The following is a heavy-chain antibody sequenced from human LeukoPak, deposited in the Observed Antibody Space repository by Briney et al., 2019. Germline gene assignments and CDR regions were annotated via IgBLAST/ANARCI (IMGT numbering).Heavy chain of an antibody. D-gene: IGHD5-18*01. CDR2: ITSSGSYI. CDR3: ARGEDTAMVSGGYNWFDS. V-gene: IGHV3-21*01. Sequence: PGGSLRLSCAASGFTFRSYNMNWVRQAPGKGLEWVSCITSSGSYIYYADSVKGRFTISRDNAKNSLYLQMNSLGAEDTAVYYCARGEDTAMVSGGYNWFDSWGQGTLVTVSS. J-gene: IGHJ5*01. CDR1: GFTFRSYN.